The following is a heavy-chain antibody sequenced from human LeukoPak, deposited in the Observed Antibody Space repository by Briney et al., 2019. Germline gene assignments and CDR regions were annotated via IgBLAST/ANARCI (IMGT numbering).Heavy chain of an antibody. CDR3: ARDSLGYCSSTSCHIGAFDI. Sequence: TGGSLRLSCAASGFTFSSYGMHWVRQAPGKGLEWVAVISYDGSNKYYADSVKGRFTISRDNSKNTLYLQMNSLRAEDTAVYYCARDSLGYCSSTSCHIGAFDIWGQGTMVTVSS. CDR2: ISYDGSNK. CDR1: GFTFSSYG. D-gene: IGHD2-2*02. J-gene: IGHJ3*02. V-gene: IGHV3-30*03.